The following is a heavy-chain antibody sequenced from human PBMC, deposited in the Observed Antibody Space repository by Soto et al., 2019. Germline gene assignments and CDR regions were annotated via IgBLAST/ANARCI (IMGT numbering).Heavy chain of an antibody. J-gene: IGHJ6*02. CDR3: ARQDIVGSYYYYYYGMDV. CDR1: GYSFTSYW. V-gene: IGHV5-51*01. Sequence: PGESLKISCKGSGYSFTSYWIGWVRQLPGKGLEWMGIIYPGDSDTRYSPSFQGQVTISADKSISTAYLQWSSLKASDTAMYYCARQDIVGSYYYYYYGMDVWGQGTTVTVSS. CDR2: IYPGDSDT. D-gene: IGHD2-15*01.